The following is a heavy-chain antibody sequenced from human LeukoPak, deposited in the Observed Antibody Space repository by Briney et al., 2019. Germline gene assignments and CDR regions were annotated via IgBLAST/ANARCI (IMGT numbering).Heavy chain of an antibody. CDR1: GFTFRNYA. J-gene: IGHJ4*02. V-gene: IGHV3-30*04. Sequence: GGSLRLSCAASGFTFRNYAMHWVRQAPGKGLEWVAVISHDGRNKFYADSVKGRFTISRDDSKNTLDLGMNSLRTEDTAVYYCATQPCSGGSCYLGNWGQGTLVTVSS. CDR3: ATQPCSGGSCYLGN. D-gene: IGHD2-15*01. CDR2: ISHDGRNK.